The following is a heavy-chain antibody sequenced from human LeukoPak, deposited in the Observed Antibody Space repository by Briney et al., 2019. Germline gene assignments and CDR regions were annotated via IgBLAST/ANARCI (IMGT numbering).Heavy chain of an antibody. CDR1: GFTVSNNY. CDR3: ARDSNGPAF. CDR2: IYSDGGT. Sequence: PGGSLRLSCAASGFTVSNNYMSWVRQAPGKGLEWVSVIYSDGGTFYSDSVKGRFTISRDYSKSTLYLQMNSLRADDTAVYYCARDSNGPAFWGQGTLVTVSS. D-gene: IGHD6-19*01. J-gene: IGHJ4*02. V-gene: IGHV3-53*01.